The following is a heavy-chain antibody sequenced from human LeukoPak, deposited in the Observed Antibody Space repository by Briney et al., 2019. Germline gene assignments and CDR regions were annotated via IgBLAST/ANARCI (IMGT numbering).Heavy chain of an antibody. Sequence: SETLSLTCTVSGGSISSSNYYWGWIPQPPGKGLGWIGSIYYIGSTYYNPSLKSRVTISVDTSKNQFSLKLSSVTAADTAVYYCARDARVQKWFGELIMTKTYYFDYWGQGTLVTVSS. CDR1: GGSISSSNYY. CDR2: IYYIGST. D-gene: IGHD3-10*01. V-gene: IGHV4-39*07. J-gene: IGHJ4*02. CDR3: ARDARVQKWFGELIMTKTYYFDY.